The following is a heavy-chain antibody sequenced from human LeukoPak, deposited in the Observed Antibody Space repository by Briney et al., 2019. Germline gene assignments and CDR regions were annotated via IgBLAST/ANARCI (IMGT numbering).Heavy chain of an antibody. CDR1: GFTFSSYV. D-gene: IGHD6-6*01. CDR3: ARGLLAFGGGYSSSSAPFDY. CDR2: ISYDGSNK. J-gene: IGHJ4*02. Sequence: PGGSLRLSCAASGFTFSSYVIHWVRQAPGKGLEWVTVISYDGSNKYYADSVKGRFTISRDNSKNTLYLQMNSLRAEDTAVYYCARGLLAFGGGYSSSSAPFDYWGQGTLVTVFS. V-gene: IGHV3-30-3*01.